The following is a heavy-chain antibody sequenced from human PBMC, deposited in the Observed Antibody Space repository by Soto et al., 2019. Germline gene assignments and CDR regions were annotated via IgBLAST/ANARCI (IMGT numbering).Heavy chain of an antibody. CDR3: AGNIAAAGRRYYGMDV. CDR1: GGSMSGYY. CDR2: VHTSETT. V-gene: IGHV4-4*07. Sequence: QVQLQESGPGLVKPSETLSLTCTVSGGSMSGYYWSWIRQSAGKGLEWIGRVHTSETTYYNPSLKSRVTMSLDTSKNQFSLSVSSLTAADTAVYYCAGNIAAAGRRYYGMDVWGQGTTVTVSS. D-gene: IGHD6-13*01. J-gene: IGHJ6*02.